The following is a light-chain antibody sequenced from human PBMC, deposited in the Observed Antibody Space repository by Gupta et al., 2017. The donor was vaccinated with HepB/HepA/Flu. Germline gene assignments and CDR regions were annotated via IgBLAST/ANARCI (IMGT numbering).Light chain of an antibody. CDR3: HQYGRSPPWT. V-gene: IGKV3-20*01. CDR2: GAS. Sequence: IVLTQSPGTLSLSPGERATLSCRASQIVSSSYLAWYQQKPGQAPRLLVYGASRRATGIPDRFSGSGSGTDFSLIISRLEPDDFAVYYCHQYGRSPPWTFGQGTKVEI. CDR1: QIVSSSY. J-gene: IGKJ1*01.